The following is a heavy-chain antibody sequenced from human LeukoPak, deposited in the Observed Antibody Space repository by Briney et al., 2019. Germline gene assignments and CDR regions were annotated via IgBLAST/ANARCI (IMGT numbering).Heavy chain of an antibody. CDR1: GFTFSNAW. D-gene: IGHD4-17*01. V-gene: IGHV3-15*01. J-gene: IGHJ4*02. CDR3: TTDVYGDPFDY. Sequence: RGSLRLSCAASGFTFSNAWMSWVRQAPGKGLEWVGRIKSKTDGGTTDYAAPVKGRFTISRDDSKNTLYLQMNSLKTEDTAVYYCTTDVYGDPFDYWGQGTLVTVSS. CDR2: IKSKTDGGTT.